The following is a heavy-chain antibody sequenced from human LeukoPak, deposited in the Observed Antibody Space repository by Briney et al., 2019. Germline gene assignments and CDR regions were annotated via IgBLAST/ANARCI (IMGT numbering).Heavy chain of an antibody. CDR2: ISGSGGST. J-gene: IGHJ4*02. D-gene: IGHD1-14*01. Sequence: GGSLRLSCAASGFTFSSYAMSWVRQAPGKGLEWVSAISGSGGSTYYADSVKGRFTISRDNSKNTLYLQMNSLRAEDTAVYYCANPSIGHHKENWGQGTLVTVSS. CDR3: ANPSIGHHKEN. CDR1: GFTFSSYA. V-gene: IGHV3-23*01.